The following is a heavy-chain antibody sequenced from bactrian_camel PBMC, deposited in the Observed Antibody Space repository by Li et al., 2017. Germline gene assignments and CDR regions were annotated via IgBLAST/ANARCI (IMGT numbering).Heavy chain of an antibody. CDR1: GSISRSNA. Sequence: VQLVESGGGSVQTGGSLRLSCSSSGSISRSNAMGWFRQASGREREGVAMIYTATGRTYYADSVKGRFTISQNNAGNTIYLQMNNLKPEDTAVYYCAADGLYGGNWARSLVCAEGTQGTQVTVS. V-gene: IGHV3S54*01. CDR2: IYTATGRT. D-gene: IGHD6*01. J-gene: IGHJ4*01.